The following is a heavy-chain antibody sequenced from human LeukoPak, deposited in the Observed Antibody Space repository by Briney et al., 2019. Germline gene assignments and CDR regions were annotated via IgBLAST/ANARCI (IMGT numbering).Heavy chain of an antibody. J-gene: IGHJ4*02. CDR2: VYDDIGNR. CDR3: ARLSDTPAYCYRSGYYHIRY. V-gene: IGHV1-8*01. CDR1: VYTFTAYD. D-gene: IGHD3-22*01. Sequence: ASVTVSRKASVYTFTAYDYYWVGQGAAQGREGVGWVYDDIGNRGNAQKSLRRVTMTRDTSKSTAYMDLNSLRSEDTAVYYCARLSDTPAYCYRSGYYHIRYWGQGTLLTVSS.